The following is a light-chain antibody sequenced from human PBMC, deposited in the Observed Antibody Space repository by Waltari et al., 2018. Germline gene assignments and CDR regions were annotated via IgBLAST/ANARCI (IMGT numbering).Light chain of an antibody. Sequence: QSALTQPASVSGSPGQSITISCTGTSSDVGSYNLVSWYQQHPGKAPKLMIYEVSKRPSGVSNRFSGSKSGHTASLTISGLQAEDEADYYCCSYAGSSTSVVFGGGTKLTVL. CDR3: CSYAGSSTSVV. CDR1: SSDVGSYNL. J-gene: IGLJ2*01. CDR2: EVS. V-gene: IGLV2-23*02.